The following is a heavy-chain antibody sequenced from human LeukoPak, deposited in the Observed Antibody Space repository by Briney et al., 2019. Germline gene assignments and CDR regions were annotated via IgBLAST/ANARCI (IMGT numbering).Heavy chain of an antibody. J-gene: IGHJ4*02. V-gene: IGHV1-24*01. Sequence: GASVKVSCKVSGYTLTELSIHWVRQAPGKGLEWRGGFDPEDGETIYAQKFQGRVTMTEDTSTDTAYMELSSLRSEDTAVYYCATAPWGTPAKFDYWGQGTLVTVSS. D-gene: IGHD2-2*01. CDR2: FDPEDGET. CDR3: ATAPWGTPAKFDY. CDR1: GYTLTELS.